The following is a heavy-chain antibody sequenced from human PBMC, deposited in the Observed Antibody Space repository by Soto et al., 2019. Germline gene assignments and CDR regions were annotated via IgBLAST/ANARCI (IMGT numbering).Heavy chain of an antibody. CDR1: GCSIISYY. Sequence: SDSLSHTSNYSGCSIISYYWSWIRQPPGKGLEWIGNIHYSGTTTYNPSLESRVTMSVDTSKNQFSLKLTSVTAADTAVFYCARGGGWLPDKWGQG. CDR3: ARGGGWLPDK. D-gene: IGHD5-12*01. J-gene: IGHJ4*02. CDR2: IHYSGTT. V-gene: IGHV4-59*07.